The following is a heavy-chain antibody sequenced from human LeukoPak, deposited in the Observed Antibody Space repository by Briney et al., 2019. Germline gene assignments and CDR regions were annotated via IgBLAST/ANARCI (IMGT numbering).Heavy chain of an antibody. CDR1: GGSICSYY. V-gene: IGHV4-59*01. D-gene: IGHD3-16*01. CDR3: ARDHDGYFDY. Sequence: SETLSLTCTVSGGSICSYYWSWIRQPPGKGLEWIGYIYYSGSTNYNPSLKSRVTISVDTSKNQFSLKLSSVTAADTAVYYCARDHDGYFDYWGQGTLVTVSS. J-gene: IGHJ4*02. CDR2: IYYSGST.